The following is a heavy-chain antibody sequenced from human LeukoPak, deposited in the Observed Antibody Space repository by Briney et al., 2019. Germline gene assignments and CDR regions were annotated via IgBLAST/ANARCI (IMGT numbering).Heavy chain of an antibody. CDR2: IRAGGDST. D-gene: IGHD6-13*01. J-gene: IGHJ4*02. CDR3: AKRTDYSNNWYSFDY. Sequence: GGSLRLSCAASGFXFRSYAISWVRQAPGSGLEWVSTIRAGGDSTNYADSVKGRFTISRDDTKNTLSLQMNGLRAEDTAVYYCAKRTDYSNNWYSFDYWGQGTLVTVSS. V-gene: IGHV3-23*01. CDR1: GFXFRSYA.